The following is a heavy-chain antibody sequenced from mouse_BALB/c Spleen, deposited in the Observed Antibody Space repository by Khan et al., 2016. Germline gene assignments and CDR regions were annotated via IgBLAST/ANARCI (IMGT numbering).Heavy chain of an antibody. CDR1: GYTFTNYG. J-gene: IGHJ2*01. Sequence: QIQLVQSGPELKKPGETVKISCKASGYTFTNYGINWVKQAPGKGLKWMGWINTNSGEPTYIEDFKGRFAFSLETSASTAYLQLNNLKNEDTATYFCARRVLRFYFDYWGQGTTLTVSS. CDR2: INTNSGEP. D-gene: IGHD1-1*01. CDR3: ARRVLRFYFDY. V-gene: IGHV9-3*02.